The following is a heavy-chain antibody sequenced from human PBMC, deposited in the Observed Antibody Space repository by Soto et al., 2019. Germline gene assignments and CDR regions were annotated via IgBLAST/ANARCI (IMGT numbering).Heavy chain of an antibody. CDR1: GFSRSTSGVG. J-gene: IGHJ3*02. D-gene: IGHD3-10*01. CDR3: AHIRDLRLPTGINAYDI. V-gene: IGHV2-5*02. Sequence: QITFKESGPTLVKPTQPLTLTCTFSGFSRSTSGVGVGWIRQPTGKVRECLALIHRDDAKRYSPSLKSRLTLIGNSSKSPVVLIMANLDPVDTATYYCAHIRDLRLPTGINAYDILCQGTIVTVSS. CDR2: IHRDDAK.